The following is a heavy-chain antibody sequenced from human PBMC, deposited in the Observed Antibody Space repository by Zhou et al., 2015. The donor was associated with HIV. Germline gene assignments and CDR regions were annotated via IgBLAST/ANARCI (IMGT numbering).Heavy chain of an antibody. D-gene: IGHD5-18*01. Sequence: QVQLVQSGAEVKKPGSSVRVSCKTSGGTFNSYTISWVRQAPGQGLEWMGGIIPIFGTTNYAQKFQGRVTITADESTNTAYMELSSLTFKDTAVYYCASDPGNIQLWTFDIWGQGTMVTVSS. CDR1: GGTFNSYT. CDR2: IIPIFGTT. J-gene: IGHJ3*02. CDR3: ASDPGNIQLWTFDI. V-gene: IGHV1-69*01.